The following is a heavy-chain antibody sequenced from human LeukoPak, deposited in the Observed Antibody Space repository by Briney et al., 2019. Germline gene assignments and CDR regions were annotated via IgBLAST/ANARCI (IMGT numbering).Heavy chain of an antibody. CDR2: ISGSGGST. CDR3: AKDSYDSSGYYYPIY. D-gene: IGHD3-22*01. J-gene: IGHJ4*02. V-gene: IGHV3-23*01. Sequence: GGSLRLSCAASGFTFSSYPMSWVRQAPGKGLEWVSAISGSGGSTYYADSVKGRFTISGDNSKNTLYLQMNSLRAEDTAVYYCAKDSYDSSGYYYPIYWGQGTLVTVSS. CDR1: GFTFSSYP.